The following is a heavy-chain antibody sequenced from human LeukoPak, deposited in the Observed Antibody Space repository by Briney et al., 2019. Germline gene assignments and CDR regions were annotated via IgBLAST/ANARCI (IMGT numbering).Heavy chain of an antibody. D-gene: IGHD2-21*01. V-gene: IGHV1-69*13. CDR2: IIPIFGTA. CDR3: ARNCGGDCYHFDY. J-gene: IGHJ4*02. CDR1: GYTFTNYG. Sequence: SVKVSCKASGYTFTNYGISWVRQAPGQGLEWMGGIIPIFGTANYAQKFQGRVTITADESTSTAYMELSSLRSEDTAVYYCARNCGGDCYHFDYWGQGTLVTVSS.